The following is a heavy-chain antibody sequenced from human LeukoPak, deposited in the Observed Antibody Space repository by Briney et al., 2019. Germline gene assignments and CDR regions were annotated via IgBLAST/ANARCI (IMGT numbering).Heavy chain of an antibody. D-gene: IGHD4-4*01. CDR3: AGVGVPTVTTFYYYGMDV. V-gene: IGHV4-4*07. CDR1: GGSISSYY. Sequence: SETPSLTCTVSGGSISSYYWSRIRQPAGKGLEWIGRIYTSGSTNYNPSLKSRVTMSVDTSKNQFSLELSSVTAADTAVYYCAGVGVPTVTTFYYYGMDVWGQGTTVTVSS. J-gene: IGHJ6*02. CDR2: IYTSGST.